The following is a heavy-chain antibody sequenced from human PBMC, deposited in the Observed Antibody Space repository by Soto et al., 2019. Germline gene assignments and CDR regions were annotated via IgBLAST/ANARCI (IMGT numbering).Heavy chain of an antibody. CDR2: IILPFGTP. J-gene: IGHJ4*02. CDR3: VRGPDYEGYFDY. Sequence: QVRLVQSGAEVKKTGSSVKVSCKASGTTFSNYAIGWVRQAPGQGLEWMGGIILPFGTPNYAQKFQGRVKITEDGSMTTAFMELRGLRSEDTAVYFCVRGPDYEGYFDYWGQGTLVTVSS. V-gene: IGHV1-69*12. CDR1: GTTFSNYA. D-gene: IGHD3-22*01.